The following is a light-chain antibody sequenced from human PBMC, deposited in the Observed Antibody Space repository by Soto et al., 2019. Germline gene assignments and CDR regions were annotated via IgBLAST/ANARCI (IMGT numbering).Light chain of an antibody. V-gene: IGKV3-20*01. CDR3: QQYGTSPET. CDR2: GAS. CDR1: QTVSSNF. Sequence: EMVLTQSPDTLSLSPGERATLSCRASQTVSSNFLAWYQQRPGQAPRLLIYGASSRATGTPDRFSGSGSGTDFTLTISRLEPEDLAVYYCQQYGTSPETFGQGTKVDIK. J-gene: IGKJ1*01.